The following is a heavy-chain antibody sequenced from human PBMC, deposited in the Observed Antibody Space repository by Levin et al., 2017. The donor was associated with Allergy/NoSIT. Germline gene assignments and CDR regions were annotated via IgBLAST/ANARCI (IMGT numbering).Heavy chain of an antibody. CDR2: INPNSGGT. J-gene: IGHJ4*02. CDR3: ALSSQQWLPFDY. Sequence: GESLKISCKASGYTFTGYYMHWVRQAPGQGLEWMGRINPNSGGTNYAQKFQGRVTMTRDTSISTAYMELSRLRSDDTAVYYCALSSQQWLPFDYWGQGTLVTVSS. D-gene: IGHD6-19*01. V-gene: IGHV1-2*06. CDR1: GYTFTGYY.